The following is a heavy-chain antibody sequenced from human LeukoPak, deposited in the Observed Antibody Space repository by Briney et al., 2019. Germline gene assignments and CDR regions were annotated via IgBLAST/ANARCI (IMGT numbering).Heavy chain of an antibody. J-gene: IGHJ4*02. CDR1: GFTFSNYG. CDR3: AKQAGYSSGLDDY. D-gene: IGHD6-19*01. CDR2: IRHDGDNK. Sequence: PGGSLRLSCAASGFTFSNYGMHWVRQAPGKGLEWLAYIRHDGDNKYYADCVKGRFTISRDNSENTVYLQMNSLRAEDTAVYYCAKQAGYSSGLDDYWGQGTLVTVSS. V-gene: IGHV3-30*02.